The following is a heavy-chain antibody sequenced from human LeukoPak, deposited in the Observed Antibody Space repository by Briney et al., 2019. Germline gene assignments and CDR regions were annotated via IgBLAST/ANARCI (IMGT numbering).Heavy chain of an antibody. V-gene: IGHV4-34*01. CDR3: ARVTFDP. J-gene: IGHJ5*02. CDR1: GGSFGGYY. Sequence: SETLSLTCAVYGGSFGGYYRSWIRQPPGKGLEWIGEINHSGSTNYNPSLKSRVTISVDTSKNQFSLKLSSVTAADTAVYYCARVTFDPWGQGTLVTVSS. D-gene: IGHD1-14*01. CDR2: INHSGST.